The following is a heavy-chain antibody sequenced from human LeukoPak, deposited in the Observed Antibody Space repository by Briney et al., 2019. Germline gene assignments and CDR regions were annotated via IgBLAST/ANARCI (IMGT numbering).Heavy chain of an antibody. CDR2: ISYDGTNE. V-gene: IGHV3-30*04. D-gene: IGHD5-12*01. Sequence: GGSLRLSCEVSGFTFSRYAIHWVRQAPGKGLEWVAVISYDGTNEYFADSVKGRFTISRSNSKNTVYLQMNSLRTEDTALYYCARDASSDYDLGRYYFDHWGQGTLVTVSS. CDR3: ARDASSDYDLGRYYFDH. CDR1: GFTFSRYA. J-gene: IGHJ4*02.